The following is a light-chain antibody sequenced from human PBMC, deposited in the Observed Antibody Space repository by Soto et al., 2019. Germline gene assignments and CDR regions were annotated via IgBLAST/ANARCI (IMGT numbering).Light chain of an antibody. V-gene: IGLV2-11*01. CDR2: DVN. J-gene: IGLJ2*01. CDR1: ISDVGGYNY. Sequence: QSALTQPRSVSGSPGQSVTISCTGTISDVGGYNYVSWYQQHPGKAPKLMIYDVNKRPSGVPDRLSGSKSGNTASLTISGLQAEDEADYYCCSYAGSYTWVFGGGTKLTVL. CDR3: CSYAGSYTWV.